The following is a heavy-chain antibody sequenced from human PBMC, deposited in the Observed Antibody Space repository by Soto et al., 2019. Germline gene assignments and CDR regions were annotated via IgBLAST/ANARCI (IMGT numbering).Heavy chain of an antibody. J-gene: IGHJ6*02. Sequence: AESVTISCKVSGYSFTSYWLGSVIQMPGKRLEWMGIIYPGDSDTRYSPSFQGQATISADKSISTAYLQWSSLKASDTAMYYCASPRGYSRSLHLRGYYYYGMDVWGQGTTVTVSS. V-gene: IGHV5-51*01. CDR1: GYSFTSYW. CDR2: IYPGDSDT. D-gene: IGHD6-13*01. CDR3: ASPRGYSRSLHLRGYYYYGMDV.